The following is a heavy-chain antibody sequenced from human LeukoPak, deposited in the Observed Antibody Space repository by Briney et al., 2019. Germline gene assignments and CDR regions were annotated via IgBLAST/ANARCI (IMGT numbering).Heavy chain of an antibody. CDR1: GGSLSGYY. V-gene: IGHV4-34*01. D-gene: IGHD2-2*01. CDR2: VSHSGST. Sequence: SPSETLSLTCAVYGGSLSGYYWSWVRQPPGKGLEWIGEVSHSGSTNYNPSLKSRVTISIDMSQNQFSLKLNSVTAADTAVYYCAKIHCSGTGCSYSYYYMDVWGKGTTVTVSS. CDR3: AKIHCSGTGCSYSYYYMDV. J-gene: IGHJ6*03.